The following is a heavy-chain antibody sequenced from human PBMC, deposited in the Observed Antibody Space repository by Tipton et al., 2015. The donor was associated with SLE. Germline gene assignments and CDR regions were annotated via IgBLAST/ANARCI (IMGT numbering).Heavy chain of an antibody. J-gene: IGHJ4*02. V-gene: IGHV3-30*02. CDR1: GFTFSSHG. Sequence: SLRLSCSASGFTFSSHGMHWVRQAPGKGLEWVAYMRYDETNKYYADSVKGRFTISRDNSENTLYLQMNSLRVEDTAVYYWAKFPSSAYGDYGYWGQGTLVTVSS. CDR3: AKFPSSAYGDYGY. CDR2: MRYDETNK. D-gene: IGHD4-17*01.